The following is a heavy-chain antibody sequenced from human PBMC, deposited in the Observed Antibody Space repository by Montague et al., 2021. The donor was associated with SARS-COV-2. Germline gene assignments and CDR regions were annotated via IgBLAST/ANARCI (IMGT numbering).Heavy chain of an antibody. CDR3: ARDGDYDYIWGSYRPYYFDN. J-gene: IGHJ4*02. CDR2: IYTTGST. D-gene: IGHD3-16*02. Sequence: SETLSLTCTVSGGSINRYYWSWIRQPAGKGLEWIGRIYTTGSTNSNPSLMSRVTMSVDTFKNQLSLNLSSVTAADTAIYYCARDGDYDYIWGSYRPYYFDNWGQGTLVTVSS. CDR1: GGSINRYY. V-gene: IGHV4-4*07.